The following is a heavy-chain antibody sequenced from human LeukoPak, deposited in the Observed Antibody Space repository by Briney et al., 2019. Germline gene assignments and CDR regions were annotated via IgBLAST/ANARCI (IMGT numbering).Heavy chain of an antibody. CDR3: ARVEQQLVWCYYYGMDV. V-gene: IGHV1-18*01. J-gene: IGHJ6*02. D-gene: IGHD6-13*01. Sequence: ASVKVSCKASGYTFTSYGISWVRQAPGQGLEWMGWINAYNGNTNYAQKLQGRVTMTTDTSTSTAYMELRSLRSDDTAVYYCARVEQQLVWCYYYGMDVWGQGTTVTVSS. CDR1: GYTFTSYG. CDR2: INAYNGNT.